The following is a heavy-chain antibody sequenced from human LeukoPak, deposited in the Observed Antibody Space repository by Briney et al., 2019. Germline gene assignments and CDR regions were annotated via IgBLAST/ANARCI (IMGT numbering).Heavy chain of an antibody. CDR3: ARAVAVAVHVDH. J-gene: IGHJ4*02. CDR1: GGSISSSSYY. CDR2: IYYSGST. D-gene: IGHD6-19*01. Sequence: SETLSFNCTVSGGSISSSSYYWGWIRQPPGKGLEWIGSIYYSGSTYYNPSLKSRVTISVDTSKNQFSLKLSSVTAADTAVYYCARAVAVAVHVDHWAQGTLVPVP. V-gene: IGHV4-39*07.